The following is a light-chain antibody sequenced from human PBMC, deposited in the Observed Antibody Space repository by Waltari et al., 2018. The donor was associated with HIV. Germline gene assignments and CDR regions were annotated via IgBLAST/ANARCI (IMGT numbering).Light chain of an antibody. CDR3: QVWDSDSDSRV. Sequence: SYVVTQPPSLSLAPGKAATLTCGGPNIGDNSGHWYQQRPGRAPVLIIYDDSYRPSGIPERFSGSNSGNTATLTISRVEAGDEADYYCQVWDSDSDSRVFGGGTKVTVL. CDR2: DDS. V-gene: IGLV3-21*04. J-gene: IGLJ3*02. CDR1: NIGDNS.